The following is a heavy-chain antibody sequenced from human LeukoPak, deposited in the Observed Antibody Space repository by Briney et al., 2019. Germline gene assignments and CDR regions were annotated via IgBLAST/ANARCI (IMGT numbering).Heavy chain of an antibody. CDR3: ARDSNYYDSSGYYRY. CDR1: GYSISSAYY. V-gene: IGHV4-38-2*02. CDR2: IYYSGST. Sequence: SETLSLTCTVSGYSISSAYYWGWIRQPPGKGLEWIGSIYYSGSTYYNPSLKSRVTISVDTSKNQFSLKLSSVTAADTAVYYCARDSNYYDSSGYYRYWGQGTLVTVSS. J-gene: IGHJ4*02. D-gene: IGHD3-22*01.